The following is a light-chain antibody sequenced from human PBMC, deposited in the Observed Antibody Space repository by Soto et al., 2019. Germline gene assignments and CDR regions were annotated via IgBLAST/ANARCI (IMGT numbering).Light chain of an antibody. CDR3: LQYNGYYRT. Sequence: DIQMTQSPSTLSASVGDTVTITCRASQTISGWLAWYQQRPGKAPNLLIFDAPTLESGVPSRFSGSGSGTTFTLTISSLQSDDFATYYCLQYNGYYRTFGQGTKVDIK. V-gene: IGKV1-5*01. CDR1: QTISGW. J-gene: IGKJ1*01. CDR2: DAP.